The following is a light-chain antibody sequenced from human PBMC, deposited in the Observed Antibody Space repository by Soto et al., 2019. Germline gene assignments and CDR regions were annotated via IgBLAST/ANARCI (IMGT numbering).Light chain of an antibody. CDR1: QIVNGY. Sequence: EIVMTQSPASLSVSPGERATLSCRASQIVNGYLAWYQQKPGQAPRLLIYGASTRAAGIPDRFSGSGSGADFTLTISRLEPEDFAVYYCQQYGSSPRKFGQGTKVDIK. J-gene: IGKJ1*01. CDR3: QQYGSSPRK. V-gene: IGKV3-20*01. CDR2: GAS.